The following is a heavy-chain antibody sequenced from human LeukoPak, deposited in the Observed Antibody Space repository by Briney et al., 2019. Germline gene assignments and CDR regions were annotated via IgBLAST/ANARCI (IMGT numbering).Heavy chain of an antibody. CDR3: ARDPPAVSINTYA. CDR2: IFSHGET. D-gene: IGHD2-8*01. CDR1: GFTVGNNY. J-gene: IGHJ4*02. V-gene: IGHV3-66*01. Sequence: GGSLRLSCAASGFTVGNNYMNWVRQAPVKVLEWVSLIFSHGETSYADSVKGRFTISRDNSKNTLYLQMNGLRVEDTAVYYCARDPPAVSINTYAWGQGTLVTVSS.